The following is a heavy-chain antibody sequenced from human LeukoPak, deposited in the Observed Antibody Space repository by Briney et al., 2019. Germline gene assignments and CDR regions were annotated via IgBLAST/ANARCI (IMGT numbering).Heavy chain of an antibody. CDR3: ARDVAFIAVASGY. CDR2: ISAYNGNT. D-gene: IGHD6-19*01. CDR1: GYTFTRYG. Sequence: ASVKVSCKASGYTFTRYGISWVRQAPGQGLEWMGWISAYNGNTNYAQKLQGRVTMTTDTSTSTAYTELRSLRSDDTAVYYCARDVAFIAVASGYWGQGTLVTVSS. V-gene: IGHV1-18*04. J-gene: IGHJ4*02.